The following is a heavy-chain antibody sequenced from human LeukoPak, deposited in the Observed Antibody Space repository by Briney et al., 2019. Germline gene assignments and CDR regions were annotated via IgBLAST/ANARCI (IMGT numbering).Heavy chain of an antibody. J-gene: IGHJ6*03. CDR1: GGSISSSNW. V-gene: IGHV4-4*02. CDR2: LYYSGST. CDR3: ARVSSVWVNDYYYYMDV. D-gene: IGHD1-1*01. Sequence: SGTLSLTCAVSGGSISSSNWWSWIRQSPGKGLEWIGSLYYSGSTYYNPSLKSRLTISIDTSKNQFSLRLRSVTAADTAVYFCARVSSVWVNDYYYYMDVWGKGTTVTVSS.